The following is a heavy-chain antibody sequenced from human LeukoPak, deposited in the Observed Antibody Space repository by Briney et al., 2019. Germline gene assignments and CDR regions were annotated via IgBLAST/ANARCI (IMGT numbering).Heavy chain of an antibody. D-gene: IGHD3-16*02. V-gene: IGHV3-11*04. CDR3: ARGPREYYVWGSYRQEGY. J-gene: IGHJ4*02. Sequence: GGSLRLSCAASGFTFSDYYTSWIRQAPGKGLESVSYISTGGSTIYYADSVKGRFTISRDNAKNSLYLQMNSLRAEDTAVYYCARGPREYYVWGSYRQEGYWGQGTLVTVSS. CDR1: GFTFSDYY. CDR2: ISTGGSTI.